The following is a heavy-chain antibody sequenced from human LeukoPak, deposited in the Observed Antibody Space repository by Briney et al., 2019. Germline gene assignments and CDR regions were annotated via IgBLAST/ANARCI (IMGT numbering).Heavy chain of an antibody. CDR1: GYTFTSYD. CDR3: ARPRVTANNYYYYGMDV. J-gene: IGHJ6*02. CDR2: MNPNSGNT. V-gene: IGHV1-8*01. Sequence: ASVKVSCKASGYTFTSYDINWVRQATGQGLEWMGWMNPNSGNTDYAQKFQGRVTMTRNTSMSTAYMELSSLRSEDTAVYYCARPRVTANNYYYYGMDVWGQGTTVTVSS. D-gene: IGHD2-21*02.